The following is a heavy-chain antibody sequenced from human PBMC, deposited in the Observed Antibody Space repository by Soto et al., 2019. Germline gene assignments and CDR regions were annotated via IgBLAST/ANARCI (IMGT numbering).Heavy chain of an antibody. CDR1: GGSISSGNYY. J-gene: IGHJ4*02. CDR2: IYYSGSP. D-gene: IGHD4-17*01. V-gene: IGHV4-31*03. CDR3: ARDSATVTTSTFDY. Sequence: QVQLQESGPGLVTPSQILSLTCTVSGGSISSGNYYWSWIRQHPGKGLEWIGYIYYSGSPYYNPSLKSRVTISVDTSKNQFSLKLSSVTAADTAVYYCARDSATVTTSTFDYWGQGTLVTVSS.